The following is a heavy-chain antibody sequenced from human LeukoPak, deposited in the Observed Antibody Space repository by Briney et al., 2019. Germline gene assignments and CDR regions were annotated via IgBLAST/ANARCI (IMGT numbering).Heavy chain of an antibody. V-gene: IGHV3-21*01. J-gene: IGHJ4*02. D-gene: IGHD6-6*01. CDR1: GFTFSSYS. CDR2: ISSTSSSYI. Sequence: GGSLRLSCAASGFTFSSYSMNWVRQAPGKGLEWVSSISSTSSSYIYYSDSVKGRFTVSRDNAKNLVNLQMNSLTAEDTAVYYCARDEYSSSSDGFDSWGQGTLVTVSS. CDR3: ARDEYSSSSDGFDS.